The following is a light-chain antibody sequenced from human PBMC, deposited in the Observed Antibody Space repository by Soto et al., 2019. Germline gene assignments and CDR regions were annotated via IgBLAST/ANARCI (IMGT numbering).Light chain of an antibody. CDR3: QQYGSPLVT. J-gene: IGKJ1*01. CDR1: QSVNSRY. CDR2: GVS. V-gene: IGKV3-20*01. Sequence: EIVLTQSPGTLSLSPGERATLSCRASQSVNSRYLAWYQEKHGQAPRLLIYGVSSKATGIPDRFGGSWSGNYSLLTISRLDAEDFAVYYCQQYGSPLVTFGQGTKVEIK.